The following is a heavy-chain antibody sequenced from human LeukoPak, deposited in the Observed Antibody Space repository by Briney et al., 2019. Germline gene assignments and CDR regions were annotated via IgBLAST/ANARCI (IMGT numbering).Heavy chain of an antibody. CDR2: IYYSGST. CDR1: GGSTSSYY. CDR3: ARDASFDWFDP. D-gene: IGHD1-26*01. Sequence: PSETLSLTCTVSGGSTSSYYWSWIRQPPGKGLEWIGYIYYSGSTNYNPSLKSRVTISEDTSKNRFSLKLSSVTAADTAVYYCARDASFDWFDPWGQGTLVTVSS. V-gene: IGHV4-59*01. J-gene: IGHJ5*02.